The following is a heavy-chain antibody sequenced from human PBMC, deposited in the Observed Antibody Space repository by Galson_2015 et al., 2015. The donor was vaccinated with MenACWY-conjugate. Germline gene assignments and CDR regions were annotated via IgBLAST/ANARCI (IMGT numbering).Heavy chain of an antibody. V-gene: IGHV3-64D*06. CDR1: GFTFNNYA. J-gene: IGHJ4*02. D-gene: IGHD3-10*01. Sequence: SLRLSCAASGFTFNNYAMHWVRQAPGKGLEYISTISRNGDSTYYADSVKGRFTISRDNSENTLYLQLSSLRAEDTAVYYCVKDARFFASGLTVYTMRPDYWVQGTLVTVSS. CDR2: ISRNGDST. CDR3: VKDARFFASGLTVYTMRPDY.